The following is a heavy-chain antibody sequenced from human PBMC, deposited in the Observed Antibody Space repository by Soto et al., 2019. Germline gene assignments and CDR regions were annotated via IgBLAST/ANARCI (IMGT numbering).Heavy chain of an antibody. V-gene: IGHV1-69*01. J-gene: IGHJ5*02. CDR2: IIPIFGTA. CDR1: GGTFSSYA. D-gene: IGHD6-6*01. Sequence: QVQLVQSGAEVKKPGSSVKVSCKASGGTFSSYAISWVRQAPGQGLEWMGGIIPIFGTANYAQKFQGRVTITADESTSTAYTELSSLRYEDKAVYYCAGSSIAARATSNWFAPWGQGTLVTVAA. CDR3: AGSSIAARATSNWFAP.